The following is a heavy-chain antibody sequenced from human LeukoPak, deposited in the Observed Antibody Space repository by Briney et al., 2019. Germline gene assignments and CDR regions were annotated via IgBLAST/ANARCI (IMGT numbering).Heavy chain of an antibody. J-gene: IGHJ5*02. CDR3: AAPLPPLGFDP. CDR2: IYTSGST. CDR1: GGSISSYY. V-gene: IGHV4-4*07. Sequence: SSETLSLTCTVSGGSISSYYWSWIRQPAGKGLEWIGRIYTSGSTNYNPSLKSRVTMSVDTSKNQFSLKLSSVTAADTAVYYCAAPLPPLGFDPWGQGTLVTVSS.